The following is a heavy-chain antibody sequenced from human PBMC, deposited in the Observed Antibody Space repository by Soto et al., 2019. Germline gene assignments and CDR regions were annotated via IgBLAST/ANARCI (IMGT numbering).Heavy chain of an antibody. Sequence: GGSLRLSCAASGFTFSSYAMRWVRQAPGKGLEWVSAISGSGGSTYYADSVKGRFTISRDNSKNTLYLQMNSLRAEDTAVYYCAKAGARYDSSGYYHLTPAAPHYFDYWGQGTLVTVSS. V-gene: IGHV3-23*01. D-gene: IGHD3-22*01. CDR3: AKAGARYDSSGYYHLTPAAPHYFDY. J-gene: IGHJ4*02. CDR1: GFTFSSYA. CDR2: ISGSGGST.